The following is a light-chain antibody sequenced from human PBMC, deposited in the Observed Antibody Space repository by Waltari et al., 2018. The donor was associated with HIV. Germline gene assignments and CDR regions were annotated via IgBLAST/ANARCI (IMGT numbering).Light chain of an antibody. CDR2: EVN. Sequence: QSALTQPASVSGSPGQSITISCTGTSSDVGSYNVVSWYQQHPGKAPKLMIYEVNKRPAGVSNRFSGSKSGNTASPTISGLQAEDEADYHCCSYAGSSTHVFGTGTKVTVL. CDR1: SSDVGSYNV. J-gene: IGLJ1*01. V-gene: IGLV2-23*02. CDR3: CSYAGSSTHV.